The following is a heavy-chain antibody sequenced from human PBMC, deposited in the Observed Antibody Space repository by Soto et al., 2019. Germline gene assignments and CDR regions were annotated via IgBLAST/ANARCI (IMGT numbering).Heavy chain of an antibody. CDR1: GYTFTSFY. V-gene: IGHV1-46*01. J-gene: IGHJ5*02. D-gene: IGHD6-13*01. CDR3: ARGVGSSSWCFDP. CDR2: INRSGGST. Sequence: GASVRVSCNASGYTFTSFYMHWVRQAPGQVLECMVIINRSGGSTSYXXKFQGRVXXTGDGSRSTGXVELSXVRSEDTAVYYCARGVGSSSWCFDPWCQGTLVTVSS.